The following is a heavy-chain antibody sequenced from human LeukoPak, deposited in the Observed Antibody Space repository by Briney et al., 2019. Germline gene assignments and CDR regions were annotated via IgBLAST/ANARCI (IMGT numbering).Heavy chain of an antibody. J-gene: IGHJ5*02. V-gene: IGHV3-7*04. Sequence: GGSLRLSCAASGFTFSTYWMSWVRQAPGKGLEWVANIKEDGSMKYYVDSVKGRFTISRDNAKNSLYLQMNSLRAEDRAVYYCAREILGAATALDLWGQGTLVTVSS. CDR3: AREILGAATALDL. CDR2: IKEDGSMK. CDR1: GFTFSTYW. D-gene: IGHD1-26*01.